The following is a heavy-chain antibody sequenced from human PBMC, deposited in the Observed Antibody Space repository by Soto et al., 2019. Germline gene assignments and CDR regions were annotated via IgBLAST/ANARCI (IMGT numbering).Heavy chain of an antibody. D-gene: IGHD5-18*01. V-gene: IGHV4-39*01. CDR3: AKIWGGYSYGYGMDV. Sequence: SETLSLTCTVSGGSISSSSYYWGWIRQPPGKGLEWIGSIYYSGSTYYNPSLKSRVTISVDTSKNQFSLKLSSVTAADTAVYYCAKIWGGYSYGYGMDVWGQGTKVTVSS. CDR2: IYYSGST. J-gene: IGHJ6*02. CDR1: GGSISSSSYY.